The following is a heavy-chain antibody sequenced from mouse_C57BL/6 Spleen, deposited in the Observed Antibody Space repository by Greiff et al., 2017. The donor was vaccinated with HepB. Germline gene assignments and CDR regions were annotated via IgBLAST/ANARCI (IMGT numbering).Heavy chain of an antibody. CDR2: ISGGGGNT. Sequence: DVKLVESGGGLVKPGGSLKLSCAASGFTFSSYTMSWVRQTPEKRLEWVATISGGGGNTYYPDSVKGRFTISRDNAKNTLYLQMSSLRSEDTALYYCAREITTVVARGYYAMDYWGQGTSVTVSS. J-gene: IGHJ4*01. D-gene: IGHD1-1*01. CDR1: GFTFSSYT. CDR3: AREITTVVARGYYAMDY. V-gene: IGHV5-9*01.